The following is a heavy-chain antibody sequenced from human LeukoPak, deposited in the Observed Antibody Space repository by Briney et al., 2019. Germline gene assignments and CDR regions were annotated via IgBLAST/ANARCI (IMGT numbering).Heavy chain of an antibody. V-gene: IGHV3-66*01. J-gene: IGHJ4*02. CDR1: GFTVSSYY. D-gene: IGHD5-18*01. CDR3: ASMETSDTATIDY. CDR2: IYSGGST. Sequence: GGSLRLSCAASGFTVSSYYMSWVRQAPGKGLEWVSVIYSGGSTYYADSVKGRFTISRDNSKNTLYLQMNSLRAEDTAVYYCASMETSDTATIDYWGQGTLVTVSS.